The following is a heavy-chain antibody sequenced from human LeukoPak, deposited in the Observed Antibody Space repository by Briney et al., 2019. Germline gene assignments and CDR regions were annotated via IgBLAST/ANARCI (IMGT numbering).Heavy chain of an antibody. CDR3: ANRDPTVTTPWLLGELG. CDR1: GGSFSGYY. Sequence: SETLSLTCAVYGGSFSGYYWSWIRQPPGKGLEWIGEINHSGSTNYNPSLKSRVTISVDTSKNQFSLKLSSVTAADTAVYYCANRDPTVTTPWLLGELGWGQGTLVTVSS. J-gene: IGHJ4*02. V-gene: IGHV4-34*01. D-gene: IGHD4-17*01. CDR2: INHSGST.